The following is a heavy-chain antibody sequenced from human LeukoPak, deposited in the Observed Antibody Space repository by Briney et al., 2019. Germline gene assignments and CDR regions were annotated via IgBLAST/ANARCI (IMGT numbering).Heavy chain of an antibody. CDR2: INPASGGT. D-gene: IGHD3-10*01. V-gene: IGHV1-2*02. J-gene: IGHJ5*02. Sequence: ASVTLSFKSSGYTFTKYYVEWVRQAPGQGLEWMGWINPASGGTKLAQRFQGRVTMTTNTSISAASMELSSLTSDDTAVYYCTRGFQHGCDPWGQGTVVPVSA. CDR3: TRGFQHGCDP. CDR1: GYTFTKYY.